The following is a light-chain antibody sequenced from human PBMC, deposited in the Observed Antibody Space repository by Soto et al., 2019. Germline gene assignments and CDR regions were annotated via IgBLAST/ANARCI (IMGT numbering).Light chain of an antibody. J-gene: IGKJ1*01. V-gene: IGKV1-6*01. Sequence: AIQMTQSPSSLSASVGDRVTITCRASQGIRNDLGWYQVKPGKAPRLLSYAASSLQAGVPSRFSGSGSGTDFTLTITSLQPEDVGNYYCLQEYNEPRTFGKGTKGEI. CDR1: QGIRND. CDR2: AAS. CDR3: LQEYNEPRT.